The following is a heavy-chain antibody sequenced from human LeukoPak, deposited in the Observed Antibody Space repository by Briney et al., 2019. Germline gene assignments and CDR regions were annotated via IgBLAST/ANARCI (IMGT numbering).Heavy chain of an antibody. CDR3: AKWDIRGIYYYYYGMDV. V-gene: IGHV3-23*01. CDR2: ISGSGGST. Sequence: PGGSLRLSCAASGFTFSSYAMSWVRQAPGKGLEWVSAISGSGGSTYYADSVKGRFTISRDNSKNTLYLQMNSLRAEDTAVYYCAKWDIRGIYYYYYGMDVWGQGTTVTVSS. J-gene: IGHJ6*02. D-gene: IGHD2-15*01. CDR1: GFTFSSYA.